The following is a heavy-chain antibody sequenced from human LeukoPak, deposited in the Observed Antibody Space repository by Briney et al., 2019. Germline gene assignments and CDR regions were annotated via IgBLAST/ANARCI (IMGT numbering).Heavy chain of an antibody. V-gene: IGHV1-18*01. J-gene: IGHJ4*02. CDR1: GYTFTSAG. CDR2: ISANNGNT. Sequence: ASVKVSSKASGYTFTSAGISWGRQSPGQRVGWMGWISANNGNTNYAQKLQGRITMTTDTFTSTAYMERSSLRSDDTAVYFGAVDRLVCEFGGWGQATLVT. D-gene: IGHD6-25*01. CDR3: AVDRLVCEFGG.